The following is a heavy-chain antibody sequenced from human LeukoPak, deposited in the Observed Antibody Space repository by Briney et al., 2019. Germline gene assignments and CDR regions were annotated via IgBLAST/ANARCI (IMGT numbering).Heavy chain of an antibody. CDR1: GFTFSSYG. V-gene: IGHV3-33*01. CDR2: IWYDGSNK. Sequence: GGSLRLSCAASGFTFSSYGMPWVRQAPGKGLEWVAVIWYDGSNKYYADSVKGRFTISRDNSKNTLYLQMNSLRAEDTAVYYCARESVLGYYFDYWGQGTLVTVSS. J-gene: IGHJ4*02. CDR3: ARESVLGYYFDY.